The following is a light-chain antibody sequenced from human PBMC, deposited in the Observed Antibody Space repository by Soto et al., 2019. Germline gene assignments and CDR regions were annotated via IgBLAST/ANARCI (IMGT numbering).Light chain of an antibody. CDR3: QQYNTFSYT. J-gene: IGKJ2*01. CDR2: DAS. Sequence: DIQMTQSPSPLSASVGDRVTITCRASQSISNWLAWYQQRPGKAPNLLIYDASTLESWVPSRFSGSGSGTEFTLTISGLWPDDFATYYCQQYNTFSYTFGQGTKLELK. CDR1: QSISNW. V-gene: IGKV1-5*01.